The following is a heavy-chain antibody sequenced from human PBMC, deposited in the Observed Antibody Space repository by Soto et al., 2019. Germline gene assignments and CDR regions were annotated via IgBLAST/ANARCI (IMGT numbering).Heavy chain of an antibody. CDR2: IIPILGIA. Sequence: QVQLVQSGGEVKKPGSSVKVSCKASGGTFSSYTISWVRQAPGQGLEGMGRIIPILGIANYAQKFQGRVTTTADKSTSTAYMELSSMSSEETAVYYFARDLGGRDPGGDIWGQGTMVTVSS. D-gene: IGHD1-26*01. J-gene: IGHJ3*02. CDR1: GGTFSSYT. CDR3: ARDLGGRDPGGDI. V-gene: IGHV1-69*08.